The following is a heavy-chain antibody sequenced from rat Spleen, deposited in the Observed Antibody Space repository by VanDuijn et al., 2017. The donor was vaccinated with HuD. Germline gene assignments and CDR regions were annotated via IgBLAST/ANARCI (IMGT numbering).Heavy chain of an antibody. V-gene: IGHV5-29*01. CDR2: ISYDGSST. CDR1: GFTFSDYY. J-gene: IGHJ2*01. CDR3: AREQRGFDY. Sequence: EVQLVESDGGLVQPGRSLKLSCAASGFTFSDYYMAWVRQAPTKGLEWVATISYDGSSTYYRDSVKGRFTISRDNAKSTLYLQMDSLRSEDTATYYCAREQRGFDYWGQGVMVTVSS.